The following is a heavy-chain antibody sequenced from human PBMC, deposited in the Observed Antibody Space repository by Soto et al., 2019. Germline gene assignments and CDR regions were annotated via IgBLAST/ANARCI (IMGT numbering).Heavy chain of an antibody. Sequence: SETLSLTCAVYGGSFSGYYWSWIRQPPGKGLEWIGEINRSGSTNYNPSLKSRVTISVDTSKNQFSLKLSSVTAADTAVYYCARESYGSGSYYNWFDPWGQGTLVTAPQ. J-gene: IGHJ5*02. CDR1: GGSFSGYY. CDR2: INRSGST. V-gene: IGHV4-34*01. CDR3: ARESYGSGSYYNWFDP. D-gene: IGHD3-10*01.